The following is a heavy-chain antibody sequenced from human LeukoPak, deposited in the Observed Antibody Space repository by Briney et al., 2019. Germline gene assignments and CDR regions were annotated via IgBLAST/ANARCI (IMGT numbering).Heavy chain of an antibody. D-gene: IGHD6-6*01. Sequence: GGSLRLSCAASGFTFSSYSMNWVRQAPGKGLEWVSSISSRSSYIYYADSVKGRFTISRDNAKNSLYLQMNSLRAEDTAVYYCAREVRYSSSSGIDYWGQGTLVTVSS. V-gene: IGHV3-21*01. J-gene: IGHJ4*02. CDR2: ISSRSSYI. CDR1: GFTFSSYS. CDR3: AREVRYSSSSGIDY.